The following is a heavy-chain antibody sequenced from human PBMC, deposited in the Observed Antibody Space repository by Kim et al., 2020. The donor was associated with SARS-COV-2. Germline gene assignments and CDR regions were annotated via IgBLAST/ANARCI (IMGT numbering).Heavy chain of an antibody. CDR2: WYN. J-gene: IGHJ3*02. CDR3: ARGINSAFDI. V-gene: IGHV6-1*01. D-gene: IGHD5-18*01. Sequence: WYNDYAVSVKGRITINPDTSQNQFSLQLKSMTLEDTAVYYCARGINSAFDIRGQGTVVTVSS.